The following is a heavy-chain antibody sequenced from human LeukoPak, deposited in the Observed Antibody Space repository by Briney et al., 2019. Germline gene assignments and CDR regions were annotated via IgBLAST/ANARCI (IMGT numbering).Heavy chain of an antibody. CDR3: ARAGGTSWADY. CDR1: GFTFRDYW. CDR2: VKQDGTEK. V-gene: IGHV3-7*01. D-gene: IGHD6-13*01. Sequence: PTGGSLRLSCEASGFTFRDYWMTWVRQAPGKGLEWVANVKQDGTEKFYVDSVKGRFTISRDNGKNSLYLQMNGLRVEDTAIYYCARAGGTSWADYWGQGTLVTVSS. J-gene: IGHJ4*02.